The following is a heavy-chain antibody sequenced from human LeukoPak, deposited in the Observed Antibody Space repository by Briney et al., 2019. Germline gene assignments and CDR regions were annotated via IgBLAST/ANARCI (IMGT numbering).Heavy chain of an antibody. D-gene: IGHD6-19*01. Sequence: AGGSLRLSCAVSGFTFSGFWMSWSRQAPGKGLEWVASINSDGSEGYYADVVKGRFTISRDNAKNSLYLQMNSLRAEDTAVYYCARAPYSSGWYNWFDPWGQGTLVTVSS. CDR3: ARAPYSSGWYNWFDP. CDR1: GFTFSGFW. CDR2: INSDGSEG. J-gene: IGHJ5*02. V-gene: IGHV3-7*01.